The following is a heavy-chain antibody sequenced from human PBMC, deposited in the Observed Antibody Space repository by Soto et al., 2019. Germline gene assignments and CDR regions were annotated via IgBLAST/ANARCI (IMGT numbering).Heavy chain of an antibody. CDR1: GYTLSKYW. CDR3: ARSPRSSPYFDY. CDR2: IYPGDSDA. Sequence: PVESLKISCNGSGYTLSKYWIGWVRQTPGKGLEWMGMIYPGDSDARYSPSFHGKVTISADRSIGTAYLQWSSLEASDSAFYFCARSPRSSPYFDYWGQGALVTVSS. J-gene: IGHJ4*02. D-gene: IGHD6-13*01. V-gene: IGHV5-51*01.